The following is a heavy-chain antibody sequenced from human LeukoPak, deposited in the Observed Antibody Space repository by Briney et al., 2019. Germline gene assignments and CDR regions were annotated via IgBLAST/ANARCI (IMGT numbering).Heavy chain of an antibody. J-gene: IGHJ6*03. Sequence: PSETLSLTCAVYGGSFSGYYWRWIRQPPGKGLEWIGEINHSGSTNYNPSLKSRVTISVDTSKNQFSLKLSSVTAADTAVYYCARGVPRITMVRGGAYYYYYMDVWGKGTTVTVSS. V-gene: IGHV4-34*01. CDR2: INHSGST. CDR3: ARGVPRITMVRGGAYYYYYMDV. CDR1: GGSFSGYY. D-gene: IGHD3-10*01.